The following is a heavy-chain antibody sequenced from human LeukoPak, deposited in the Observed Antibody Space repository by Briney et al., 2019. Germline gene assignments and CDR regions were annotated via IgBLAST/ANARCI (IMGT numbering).Heavy chain of an antibody. CDR1: GGSFSGYY. D-gene: IGHD6-13*01. CDR3: ARGQRYSSSWYGTLGY. Sequence: SETLSLTCAVYGGSFSGYYWSWIRQPPGKGLEWIGEINHSGSTNYNPSLKSRVTISVDTSKNQSSPKLSSVTAADTAVYYCARGQRYSSSWYGTLGYWGQGTLVTVSS. J-gene: IGHJ4*02. CDR2: INHSGST. V-gene: IGHV4-34*01.